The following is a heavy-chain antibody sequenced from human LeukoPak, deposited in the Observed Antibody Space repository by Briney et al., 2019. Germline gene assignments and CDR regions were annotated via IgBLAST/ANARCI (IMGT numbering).Heavy chain of an antibody. J-gene: IGHJ3*02. CDR2: MNPNSGNT. Sequence: GASVKVSCKASGYTFTSYDINWVRQATGQGLEWMGWMNPNSGNTGYAQKFQGRVTMTRNTSISTAYMELSSLRSDDTAVYYCARDMTAGWTPYYYDSSGYSHAFDIWGQGTMVTVSS. D-gene: IGHD3-22*01. CDR1: GYTFTSYD. CDR3: ARDMTAGWTPYYYDSSGYSHAFDI. V-gene: IGHV1-8*01.